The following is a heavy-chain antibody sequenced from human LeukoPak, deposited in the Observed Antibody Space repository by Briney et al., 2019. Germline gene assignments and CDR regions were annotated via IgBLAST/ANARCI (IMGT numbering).Heavy chain of an antibody. CDR1: GYPFSGYY. Sequence: ASVKVSCKASGYPFSGYYMHWVRQAPGQGFEWMGWINPNSGDTKYAEKFQGRVTMTRDTSISTAYMDLNRLTFDDTAVYYCARVGARPFSYYYMDVWGQGTTVTVSS. V-gene: IGHV1-2*02. D-gene: IGHD6-6*01. CDR3: ARVGARPFSYYYMDV. J-gene: IGHJ6*03. CDR2: INPNSGDT.